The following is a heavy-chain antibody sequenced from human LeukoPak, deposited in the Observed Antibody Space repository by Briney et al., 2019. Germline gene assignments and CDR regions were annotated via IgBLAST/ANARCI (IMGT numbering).Heavy chain of an antibody. Sequence: SETLSLTCAVYGVSVSGYYWSWIRRPPGEGLEWVGEINYSGSTNYNPSLKSRVTISVDTSKNQFSLKLSSVTAADTAVYYCAGGGYIAAAGTSSEYYYYGMDVWGKGTTVTVSS. V-gene: IGHV4-34*01. CDR3: AGGGYIAAAGTSSEYYYYGMDV. CDR1: GVSVSGYY. CDR2: INYSGST. D-gene: IGHD6-13*01. J-gene: IGHJ6*04.